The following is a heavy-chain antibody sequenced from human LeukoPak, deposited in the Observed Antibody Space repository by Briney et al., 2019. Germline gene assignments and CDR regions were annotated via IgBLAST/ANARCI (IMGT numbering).Heavy chain of an antibody. D-gene: IGHD7-27*01. J-gene: IGHJ4*02. CDR2: IYTSGST. Sequence: NPSETLCLTCTVSGGSISSGGYYWTWIRQPPGKGLEWIGRIYTSGSTNYNPSLKSRVTISVDTSKNQFSLKLSSVTAADTAVYYCARHWGHFDYWGQGTLVTVSS. V-gene: IGHV4-61*02. CDR3: ARHWGHFDY. CDR1: GGSISSGGYY.